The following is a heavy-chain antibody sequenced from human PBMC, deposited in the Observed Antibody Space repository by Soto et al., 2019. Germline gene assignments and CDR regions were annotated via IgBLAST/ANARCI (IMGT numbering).Heavy chain of an antibody. J-gene: IGHJ3*02. CDR2: IDPEDGET. Sequence: VASDKISCKAPGDTLSSYAIPLVRHAPGKGLEWMGGIDPEDGETIYAQKFQGRVTMTEDTSTDTAYMELSSLRSEDTAVYYCATLRVGATYAFDIWGQGTMVTVSS. D-gene: IGHD1-26*01. CDR3: ATLRVGATYAFDI. V-gene: IGHV1-24*01. CDR1: GDTLSSYA.